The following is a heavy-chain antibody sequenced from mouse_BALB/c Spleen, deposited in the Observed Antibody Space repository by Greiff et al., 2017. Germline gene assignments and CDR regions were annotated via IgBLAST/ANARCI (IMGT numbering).Heavy chain of an antibody. CDR3: NGYYDGSSCPWFAY. Sequence: VQLQQSGAELVRSGASVKLSCTASGFNIKDYYMHWVKQRPEQGLEWIGWIDPENGDTEYAPKFHGKATMTADTSSNTAYRQLSSLTSEDTAVYYGNGYYDGSSCPWFAYWGQGTLVTVSA. D-gene: IGHD1-1*01. CDR1: GFNIKDYY. V-gene: IGHV14-4*02. CDR2: IDPENGDT. J-gene: IGHJ3*01.